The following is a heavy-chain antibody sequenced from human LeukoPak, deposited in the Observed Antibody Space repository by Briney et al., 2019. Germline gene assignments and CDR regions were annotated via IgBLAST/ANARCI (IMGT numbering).Heavy chain of an antibody. V-gene: IGHV4-34*01. D-gene: IGHD5-18*01. CDR3: ARVGSGYSYGPFDY. CDR1: GGSISRYY. J-gene: IGHJ4*02. Sequence: SETLSLTCTVSGGSISRYYWSWIRQPPGKGLEWIGEINHSGSTNYNPSLKSRVTISVDTSKNQFSLKLNSVTAADTAVYYCARVGSGYSYGPFDYWGQGTLVTVSS. CDR2: INHSGST.